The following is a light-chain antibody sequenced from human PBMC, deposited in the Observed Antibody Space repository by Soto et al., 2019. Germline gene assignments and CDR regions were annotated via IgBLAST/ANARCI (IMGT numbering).Light chain of an antibody. CDR3: QQYGSSPWT. V-gene: IGKV3-20*01. Sequence: EIVLTQSPGTLSLSPGERATLSCRDSQSVSSSYLAWYQQKPGQAPRLLIYGASSRATGIPDRFSGSGSGTGFTLTISRLEPEDFAVYYCQQYGSSPWTFGQGTKV. CDR1: QSVSSSY. CDR2: GAS. J-gene: IGKJ1*01.